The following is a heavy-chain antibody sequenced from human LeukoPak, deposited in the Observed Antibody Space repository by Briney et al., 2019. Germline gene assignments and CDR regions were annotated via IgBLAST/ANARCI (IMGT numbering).Heavy chain of an antibody. D-gene: IGHD2-15*01. J-gene: IGHJ5*02. CDR2: IYYTGST. Sequence: SETLSLTCTVSGGSISYYYWSWIRQPPGKGLEWLGYIYYTGSTNYNPSLKSRVTISVDTSTNQFSLRLNSVTAADTAVYFCARVDKHCSGEICYSGWFDPWGQGTLVTVSS. CDR3: ARVDKHCSGEICYSGWFDP. CDR1: GGSISYYY. V-gene: IGHV4-59*01.